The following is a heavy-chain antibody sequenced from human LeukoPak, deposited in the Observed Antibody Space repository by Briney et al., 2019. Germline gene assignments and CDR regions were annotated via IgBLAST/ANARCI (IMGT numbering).Heavy chain of an antibody. CDR1: GFTFSSYA. CDR3: ATHSGYDFWSGYYKAFDI. CDR2: ISGSGGST. Sequence: PGGSLRLSCAASGFTFSSYAMSWVRQAPGKGLEWVSAISGSGGSTYYADSVKGRFTISRDNSKNTLYLQMNSLRAEDTAVYYCATHSGYDFWSGYYKAFDIWGQGTMVTVSS. D-gene: IGHD3-3*01. V-gene: IGHV3-23*01. J-gene: IGHJ3*02.